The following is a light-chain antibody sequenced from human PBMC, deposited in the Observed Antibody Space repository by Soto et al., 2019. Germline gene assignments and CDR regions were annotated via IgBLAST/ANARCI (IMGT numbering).Light chain of an antibody. CDR3: ETWDSNTAV. CDR2: LEGSGSY. J-gene: IGLJ7*01. V-gene: IGLV4-60*03. CDR1: SGHSSYI. Sequence: QAVLTQSSSASASLGSSVKLTCTRSSGHSSYIIAWHQQQPGKAPRYLMKLEGSGSYNKGSGVPDRFSGSSSGADRYLTISNLQSEDEADYYCETWDSNTAVFGGGTQLTVL.